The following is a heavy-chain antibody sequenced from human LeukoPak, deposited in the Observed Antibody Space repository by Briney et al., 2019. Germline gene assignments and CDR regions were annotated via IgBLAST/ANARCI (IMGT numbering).Heavy chain of an antibody. V-gene: IGHV3-48*03. Sequence: GGSLRLSCAASGFTFSSYEMNWVRQAPGKGLEWVSYISSSGTTIYYADSAKGRFTISRDNAKNSLYLQMNSLRAEDTAIYYCATKRAVRGDYWGQGTLVTVSS. D-gene: IGHD3-10*01. CDR2: ISSSGTTI. CDR1: GFTFSSYE. CDR3: ATKRAVRGDY. J-gene: IGHJ4*02.